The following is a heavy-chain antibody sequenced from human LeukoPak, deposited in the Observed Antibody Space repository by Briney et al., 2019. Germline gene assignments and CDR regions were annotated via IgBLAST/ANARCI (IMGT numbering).Heavy chain of an antibody. V-gene: IGHV1-69*13. Sequence: ASVKVSCKASGGTFSSYAIGWVRQAPGQGLEWMGGIIPIFGTANYAQKFQGRVTITADESTSTAYMELSSLRSEDTAVYYCARASRGYPNWFDPWGQGTLVTVSS. CDR2: IIPIFGTA. D-gene: IGHD3-22*01. CDR1: GGTFSSYA. CDR3: ARASRGYPNWFDP. J-gene: IGHJ5*02.